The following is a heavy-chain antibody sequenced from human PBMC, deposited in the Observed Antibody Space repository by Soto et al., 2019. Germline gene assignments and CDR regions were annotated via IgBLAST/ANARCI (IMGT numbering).Heavy chain of an antibody. V-gene: IGHV1-69*01. Sequence: QVQLVQSGAEVKKPGSSVKVSCKASGGTFSSYAISWVRQAPGQGLEWMGGIIPIFGTANYAQKFQGRVTITADESTSTAYMELRSLRSEDTAVYYCARGKYYYGSGSPTYYYYGMDVWGQGTTVTVSS. CDR3: ARGKYYYGSGSPTYYYYGMDV. D-gene: IGHD3-10*01. J-gene: IGHJ6*02. CDR2: IIPIFGTA. CDR1: GGTFSSYA.